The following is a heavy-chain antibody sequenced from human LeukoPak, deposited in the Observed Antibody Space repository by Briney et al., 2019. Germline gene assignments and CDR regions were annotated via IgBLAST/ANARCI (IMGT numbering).Heavy chain of an antibody. CDR2: IDPSNSYT. CDR3: ARLSDY. V-gene: IGHV5-10-1*01. CDR1: GYSFGTYY. Sequence: GESLRISCKGSGYSFGTYYISWVRQMPGKGLEWMGKIDPSNSYTEYSPSFQGRVTISADKSISTAYLQWRSLKASDSAMYYCARLSDYWGQGTLLTVSS. J-gene: IGHJ4*02.